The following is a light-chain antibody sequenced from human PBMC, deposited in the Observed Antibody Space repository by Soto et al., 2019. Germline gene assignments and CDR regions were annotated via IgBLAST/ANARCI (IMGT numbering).Light chain of an antibody. CDR3: QQYDNLPG. V-gene: IGKV1-33*01. CDR1: QDISNY. Sequence: DIQMTQSPSSLSASVGDRVTITCQASQDISNYLNWYQQKPGKAPKLLTYDASNLETGVPSRFSGSGSGTDFTFTISSLQPEDIATYYCQQYDNLPGFGQGTRLEIK. J-gene: IGKJ5*01. CDR2: DAS.